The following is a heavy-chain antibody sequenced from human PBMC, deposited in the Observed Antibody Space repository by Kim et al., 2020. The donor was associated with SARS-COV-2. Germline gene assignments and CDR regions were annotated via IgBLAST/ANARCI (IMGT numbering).Heavy chain of an antibody. J-gene: IGHJ6*01. D-gene: IGHD3-10*01. V-gene: IGHV3-30-3*01. CDR2: ISYDGSNK. CDR3: ARDPGSRLRGLTYSYYGMDV. CDR1: GFTFSSCA. Sequence: GGSLRLSCAASGFTFSSCAMHWVRQAPGKGLEWVAVISYDGSNKNYADSVKGRFTISRDNSKNTLYLQMNSLRAEDTALYYCARDPGSRLRGLTYSYYGMDVWGPGNTVTVSS.